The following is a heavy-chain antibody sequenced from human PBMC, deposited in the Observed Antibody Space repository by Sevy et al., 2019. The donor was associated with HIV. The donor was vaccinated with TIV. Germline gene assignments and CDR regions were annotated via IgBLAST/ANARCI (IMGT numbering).Heavy chain of an antibody. CDR2: IYSGGST. CDR1: GFTVSSNY. V-gene: IGHV3-53*01. CDR3: AGGSSSWYDYYYYGMDV. Sequence: GGSLRLSCAASGFTVSSNYMSWVRQAPGKGLEWVSVIYSGGSTYYEDSVKGRITISKDNSKNTVYLQMNSLRGEDTAVYYCAGGSSSWYDYYYYGMDVWGQGTTVTVSS. J-gene: IGHJ6*02. D-gene: IGHD6-13*01.